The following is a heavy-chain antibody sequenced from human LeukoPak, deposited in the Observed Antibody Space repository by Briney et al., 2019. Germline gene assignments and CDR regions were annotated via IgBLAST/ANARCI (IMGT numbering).Heavy chain of an antibody. CDR2: IYHSGST. Sequence: SETLSLTCAVSGGSISSSYWWTWVRQPPGKGLEWIGSIYHSGSTYYNPSLKSRVTISVDTSKNQFSLKLSSVTAADTAVYYCARGRSHRSHSDYWGQGTLVTVSS. D-gene: IGHD2-15*01. V-gene: IGHV4-4*02. CDR3: ARGRSHRSHSDY. J-gene: IGHJ4*02. CDR1: GGSISSSYW.